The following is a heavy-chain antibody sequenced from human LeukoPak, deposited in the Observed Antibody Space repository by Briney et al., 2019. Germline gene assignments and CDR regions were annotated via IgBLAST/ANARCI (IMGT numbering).Heavy chain of an antibody. CDR1: GYTFTSYG. J-gene: IGHJ5*02. CDR3: ARVVEAYYYGSGSYNWFDP. Sequence: ASVKVSCKASGYTFTSYGISWVRQAPGQGLEWMGWISAYNGNTNYAQKLQGRVTMTTDTSTSTAYMELRSLRSDDTAVYYCARVVEAYYYGSGSYNWFDPWGQGTLVTVSS. V-gene: IGHV1-18*01. D-gene: IGHD3-10*01. CDR2: ISAYNGNT.